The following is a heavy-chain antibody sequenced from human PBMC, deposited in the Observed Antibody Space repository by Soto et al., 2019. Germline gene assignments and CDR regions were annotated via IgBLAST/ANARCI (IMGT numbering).Heavy chain of an antibody. CDR2: INHSGST. V-gene: IGHV4-39*07. J-gene: IGHJ5*02. CDR1: GDSINSDKYY. D-gene: IGHD3-10*01. Sequence: SETLSLACSVSGDSINSDKYYWGWIRQPPGKGLEWIGEINHSGSTNYNPSLKSRVTISVDTSKNQFSLKLSSATAADTAVYYCVRGSLWFGGFSHHLNWFDPWGQGTLVTVSS. CDR3: VRGSLWFGGFSHHLNWFDP.